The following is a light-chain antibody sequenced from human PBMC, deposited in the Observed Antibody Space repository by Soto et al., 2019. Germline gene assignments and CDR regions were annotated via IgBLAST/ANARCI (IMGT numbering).Light chain of an antibody. Sequence: EIVMTQSPATLSVSPGESPTLSCRASQSVGADLAWYQRIPGQAPRLLIHGASTRAPGVPARFSGSGSETAFTLTISSLQSEDFALYFCQQYNNWPPTFGGGTKVEIK. CDR1: QSVGAD. V-gene: IGKV3-15*01. CDR3: QQYNNWPPT. J-gene: IGKJ4*01. CDR2: GAS.